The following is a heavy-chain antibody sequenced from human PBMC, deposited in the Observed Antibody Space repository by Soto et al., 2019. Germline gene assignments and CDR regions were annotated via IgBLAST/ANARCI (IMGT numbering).Heavy chain of an antibody. Sequence: QVQLVQSGAEVKKPGSSVKVSCKTSGGTFSSYAISWVRQAPGQGLEWMGGIIPIFDTANYAQKFQGRVKITADESTCTAYMELSSLRYEDTAVYYCARHDCSSRGCYSYSYYSMDVWGQGTTVTVSS. V-gene: IGHV1-69*12. D-gene: IGHD2-2*01. CDR1: GGTFSSYA. CDR2: IIPIFDTA. J-gene: IGHJ6*02. CDR3: ARHDCSSRGCYSYSYYSMDV.